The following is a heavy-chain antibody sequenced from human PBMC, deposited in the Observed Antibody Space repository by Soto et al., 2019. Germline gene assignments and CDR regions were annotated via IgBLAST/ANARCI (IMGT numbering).Heavy chain of an antibody. V-gene: IGHV4-30-4*01. CDR2: IYYSGST. CDR3: ARTNYGGNGGFDY. D-gene: IGHD4-17*01. Sequence: PSETLSLTCTVSGGSISSGDYYWSWIRQPPGKGLEWIGYIYYSGSTYYNPSLKSRVTISVDTSKNQFSLKLSSVTAADTAVYYCARTNYGGNGGFDYGGQGTLVTVSS. J-gene: IGHJ4*02. CDR1: GGSISSGDYY.